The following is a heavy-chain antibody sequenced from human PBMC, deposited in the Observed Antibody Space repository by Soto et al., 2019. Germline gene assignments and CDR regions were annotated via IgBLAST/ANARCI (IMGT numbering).Heavy chain of an antibody. Sequence: SETLSLTCTVSGGSISSSSYYWGWIRQPPGKGLEWIGSIYYSGSTYYNPSLKSRVTISVDTSKNQFSLKLSSVTAADTAVYYCARLSEELRIDYWGQGTLVT. CDR2: IYYSGST. CDR3: ARLSEELRIDY. J-gene: IGHJ4*02. D-gene: IGHD1-7*01. V-gene: IGHV4-39*01. CDR1: GGSISSSSYY.